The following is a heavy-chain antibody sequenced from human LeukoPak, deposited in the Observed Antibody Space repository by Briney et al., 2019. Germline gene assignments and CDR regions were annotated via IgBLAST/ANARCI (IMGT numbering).Heavy chain of an antibody. CDR1: GGSIGTYY. J-gene: IGHJ6*03. CDR2: IYVTGT. V-gene: IGHV4-59*08. CDR3: ARHIGGGIEDMDV. D-gene: IGHD3-16*02. Sequence: SETLSLTCTVSGGSIGTYYWSWIRQSPGKGLEWIGYIYVTGTRYNPYLQSRVTISVDRSRNQFFLKMSPVTAADTAVYYCARHIGGGIEDMDVWDKGTKVIVSS.